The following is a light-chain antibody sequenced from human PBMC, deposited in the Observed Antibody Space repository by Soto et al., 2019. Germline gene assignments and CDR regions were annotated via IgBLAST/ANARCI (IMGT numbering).Light chain of an antibody. CDR1: QSISSW. Sequence: DIQMTQSPSTLSASVGDRVIIICRASQSISSWLAWYQQKPGKAPKHLIYKASSLESGVPSRFSGSGSGTEFTLTISSLQPDDFATYYCQQYNSYLWTFGQGTKVEIK. J-gene: IGKJ1*01. V-gene: IGKV1-5*03. CDR3: QQYNSYLWT. CDR2: KAS.